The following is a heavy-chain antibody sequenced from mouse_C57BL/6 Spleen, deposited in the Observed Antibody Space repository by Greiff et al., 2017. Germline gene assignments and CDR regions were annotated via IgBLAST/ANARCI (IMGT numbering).Heavy chain of an antibody. Sequence: QLQQSGPELVKPGASVKISCKASGYSFTDYNMNWVKQSNGKSLEWIGVINPNYGTTSYNQKFKGKATLTVDQSSSTAYMQLNSLTSEDSAVYYCARGRYGSSPWYFDVWGTGTTVTVSS. V-gene: IGHV1-39*01. CDR2: INPNYGTT. CDR1: GYSFTDYN. D-gene: IGHD1-1*01. J-gene: IGHJ1*03. CDR3: ARGRYGSSPWYFDV.